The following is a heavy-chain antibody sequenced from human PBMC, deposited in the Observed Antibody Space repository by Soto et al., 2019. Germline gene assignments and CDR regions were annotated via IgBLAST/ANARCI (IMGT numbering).Heavy chain of an antibody. V-gene: IGHV3-23*01. J-gene: IGHJ4*02. CDR3: AKRVTTVTTGEYFDY. CDR2: IRGSDGNT. Sequence: EVQLLDSGGGLVQPGGSLSLSCAASGFPFSDYAMSLVRQAPGQGSEWVAAIRGSDGNTYYADSVKRRFTISRDNSKNTLYLQMTSLRAEDTAIYYGAKRVTTVTTGEYFDYCGQGTLVTVSS. D-gene: IGHD4-17*01. CDR1: GFPFSDYA.